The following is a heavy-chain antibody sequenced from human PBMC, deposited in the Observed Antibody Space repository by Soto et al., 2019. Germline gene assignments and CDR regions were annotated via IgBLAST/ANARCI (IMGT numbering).Heavy chain of an antibody. CDR3: ARGSIVLMVYAIDY. Sequence: SETLSLTCTVSGGSISSGDYYWSWIRQPPGKGLEWIGYIYYSGSTYYNPSLKSRVTISVDTSKNQFSLKLSSVTAAGTAVYYCARGSIVLMVYAIDYWGQGTLVTVSS. CDR2: IYYSGST. D-gene: IGHD2-8*01. J-gene: IGHJ4*02. CDR1: GGSISSGDYY. V-gene: IGHV4-30-4*01.